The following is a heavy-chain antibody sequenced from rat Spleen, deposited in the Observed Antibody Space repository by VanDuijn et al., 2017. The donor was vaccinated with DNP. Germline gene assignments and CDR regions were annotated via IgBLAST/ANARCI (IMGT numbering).Heavy chain of an antibody. J-gene: IGHJ2*01. V-gene: IGHV5-29*01. Sequence: EVQLVESGGGPVQPGRSLKLSCVASGFIFSNYWMTWIRQAPTKGLEWVATISYDGSSAYYRDSVKGRFTVSRDKAKSTLYLQMDSLRSEDTATYYCARRSNNVFDYWGQGVMVTVSS. D-gene: IGHD1-10*01. CDR3: ARRSNNVFDY. CDR2: ISYDGSSA. CDR1: GFIFSNYW.